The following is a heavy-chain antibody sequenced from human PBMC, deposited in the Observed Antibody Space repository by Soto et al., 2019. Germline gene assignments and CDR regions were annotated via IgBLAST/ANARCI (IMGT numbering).Heavy chain of an antibody. CDR2: ISSNGVGS. V-gene: IGHV3-64*01. CDR3: ARRARPDFYYMDV. Sequence: SLRLSCAASGFTLSGYAMDWVRQAPGKGLEYVSGISSNGVGSYYANSVQGRFTISRDNSKNTVYLQMGSLRPEDMAVYYCARRARPDFYYMDVWGKGTTVTVSS. D-gene: IGHD6-6*01. CDR1: GFTLSGYA. J-gene: IGHJ6*03.